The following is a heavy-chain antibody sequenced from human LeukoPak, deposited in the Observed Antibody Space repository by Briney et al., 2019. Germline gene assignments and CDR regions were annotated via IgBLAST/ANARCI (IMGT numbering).Heavy chain of an antibody. V-gene: IGHV3-15*01. CDR3: TTYTPMIVVANEGDAFDI. J-gene: IGHJ3*02. D-gene: IGHD3-22*01. Sequence: GGSLRLSCAASGFTFSNAWMSWVRQAPGKGLEWVGRIKSKTDGGTTDYAAPVKGRFTISRDDSKNTLYLQMNSLKTEDTAVYYCTTYTPMIVVANEGDAFDIWGQGTMVTVSS. CDR1: GFTFSNAW. CDR2: IKSKTDGGTT.